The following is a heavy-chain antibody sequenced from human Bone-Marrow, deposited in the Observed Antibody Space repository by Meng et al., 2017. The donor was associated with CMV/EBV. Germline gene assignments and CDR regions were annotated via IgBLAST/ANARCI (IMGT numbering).Heavy chain of an antibody. CDR2: VYNSGTT. CDR1: GDSVKVGSDY. CDR3: AKERGFGVAGRRGPAWFDP. Sequence: SETLSLTCTISGDSVKVGSDYWSWIRQSPAEGLEWIGYVYNSGTTEYNPSLKSRLTISVDRSRTQIFLKLNSVTAADTAVYYCAKERGFGVAGRRGPAWFDPWGQGIQVTVSS. J-gene: IGHJ5*02. V-gene: IGHV4-61*01. D-gene: IGHD6-19*01.